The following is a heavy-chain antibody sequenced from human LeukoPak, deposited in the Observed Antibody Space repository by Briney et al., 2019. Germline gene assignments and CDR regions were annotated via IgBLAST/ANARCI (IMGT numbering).Heavy chain of an antibody. J-gene: IGHJ4*02. CDR3: ARGIAVAANEDY. D-gene: IGHD6-19*01. CDR2: ISAYNGNT. Sequence: ASVRVSCKASGYTFTSYGISWVRQAPGQGLEWMGWISAYNGNTNYAQKLQGRVTMTTDTSTSTAYMELSRLRSDDTAVYYCARGIAVAANEDYWGQGTLVTVSS. V-gene: IGHV1-18*01. CDR1: GYTFTSYG.